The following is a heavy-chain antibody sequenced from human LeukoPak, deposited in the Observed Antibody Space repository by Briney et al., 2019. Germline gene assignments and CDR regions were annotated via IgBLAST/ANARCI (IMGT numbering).Heavy chain of an antibody. D-gene: IGHD3-22*01. J-gene: IGHJ4*02. V-gene: IGHV1-2*02. CDR2: INPNSGGT. CDR1: GYTFTSYD. CDR3: ARDLDYYDTLFDY. Sequence: ASVKVSCKASGYTFTSYDINWVRQATGQGLEWMGWINPNSGGTNYAQKFQGRVTMTRDTSISTAYMELSRLRSDDTAVYYCARDLDYYDTLFDYWGQGTLVTVSS.